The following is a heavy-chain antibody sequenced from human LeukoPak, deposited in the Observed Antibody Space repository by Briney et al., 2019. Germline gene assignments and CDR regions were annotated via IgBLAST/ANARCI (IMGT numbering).Heavy chain of an antibody. CDR2: VYSDGST. D-gene: IGHD4-23*01. J-gene: IGHJ4*02. Sequence: SETLSVTCTVSGGSINGHYGIWIRQPPGKGLEWVGYVYSDGSTNYNPSLKSRVTISVNTSKDQFSLNLGSVTTADTALYYCARATIAGGNDDSPTLDYWGQGTLVTVSS. CDR1: GGSINGHY. CDR3: ARATIAGGNDDSPTLDY. V-gene: IGHV4-59*11.